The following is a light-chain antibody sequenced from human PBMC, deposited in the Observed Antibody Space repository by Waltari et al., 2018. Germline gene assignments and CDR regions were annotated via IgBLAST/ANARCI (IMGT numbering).Light chain of an antibody. CDR2: AAS. CDR3: QQLNSYPPG. J-gene: IGKJ1*01. CDR1: QGISSY. Sequence: DIQLTQSPSFLSASVGDRVTITCRASQGISSYLAWYQQKPGKAPKLLIYAASTLQSGVPSRFSGSGSGTEFTLTISSLQPEDFATYYCQQLNSYPPGFGQGTKVEIK. V-gene: IGKV1-9*01.